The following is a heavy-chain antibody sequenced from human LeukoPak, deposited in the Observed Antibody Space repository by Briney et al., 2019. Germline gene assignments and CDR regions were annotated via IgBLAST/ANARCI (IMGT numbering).Heavy chain of an antibody. D-gene: IGHD4-17*01. Sequence: GGSLRLSCEASGLTFSNSWMHWVRQIPGKGLVWVSRMYGDMRDISYADSVKGRFTISRDNAKNTVYLQMYSLRGEDTAVYYCARDLGLRGFTWGAGTLVTVSS. J-gene: IGHJ5*02. CDR1: GLTFSNSW. CDR2: MYGDMRDI. CDR3: ARDLGLRGFT. V-gene: IGHV3-74*01.